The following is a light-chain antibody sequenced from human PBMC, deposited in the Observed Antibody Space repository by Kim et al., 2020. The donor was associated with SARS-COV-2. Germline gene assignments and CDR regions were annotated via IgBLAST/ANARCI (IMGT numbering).Light chain of an antibody. Sequence: ASVGDRVTITGRASQGIRSYLAWFQQKPGKAPKLLIYAASTLQTGVPSRFSGSGSGTDYTLAISSLQPEDFATYFCQHLNAYPLTFGGGTKVDIK. CDR2: AAS. J-gene: IGKJ4*01. CDR3: QHLNAYPLT. V-gene: IGKV1-9*01. CDR1: QGIRSY.